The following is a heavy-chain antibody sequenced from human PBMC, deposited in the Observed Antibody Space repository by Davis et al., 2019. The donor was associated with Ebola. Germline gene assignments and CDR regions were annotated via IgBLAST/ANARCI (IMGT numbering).Heavy chain of an antibody. CDR1: GFTFSSYW. CDR2: ISSSASYK. Sequence: GGSLRLSCAASGFTFSSYWMSWIRQAPGKGPEWVSSISSSASYKNYADSVKGRFTISRDNAENTLYLQMNSLRAEDTAVYYCAKNQDCSGGNCYYYGMDVWGQGTTVTVSS. V-gene: IGHV3-23*01. CDR3: AKNQDCSGGNCYYYGMDV. J-gene: IGHJ6*02. D-gene: IGHD2-15*01.